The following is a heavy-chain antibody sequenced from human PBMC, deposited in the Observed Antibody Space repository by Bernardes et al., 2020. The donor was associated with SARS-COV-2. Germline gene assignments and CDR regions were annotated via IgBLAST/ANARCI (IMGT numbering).Heavy chain of an antibody. CDR3: ARVRFLKWVPDVIDY. D-gene: IGHD3-3*01. CDR2: LKQDGGDE. Sequence: GWALRPSCAGSGFTFHASSLSWVRQAPGPGLAWVAILKQDGGDEYYLDSVRGRFTISRDNAKNSLNLQMNSLRAEDTAVYYCARVRFLKWVPDVIDYWGQGTLVNVSS. V-gene: IGHV3-7*04. CDR1: GFTFHASS. J-gene: IGHJ4*02.